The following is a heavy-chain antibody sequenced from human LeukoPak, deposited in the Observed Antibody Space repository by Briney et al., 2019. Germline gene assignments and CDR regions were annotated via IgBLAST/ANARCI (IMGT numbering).Heavy chain of an antibody. J-gene: IGHJ4*02. Sequence: GGSLRLSCAASGFNFASNWMHWVRQTPGKGLMWVSRINSGGSGTSYAGSVEGRFTISRDNAKNTLYLQMNNLRAEDTAVFYCARDQYDTWSRRGNFDSWGQGTLVIVSS. D-gene: IGHD3-3*01. CDR2: INSGGSGT. CDR3: ARDQYDTWSRRGNFDS. V-gene: IGHV3-74*01. CDR1: GFNFASNW.